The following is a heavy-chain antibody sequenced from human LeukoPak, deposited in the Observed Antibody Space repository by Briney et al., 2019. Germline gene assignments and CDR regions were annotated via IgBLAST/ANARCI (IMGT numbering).Heavy chain of an antibody. CDR3: ARGGRVVPAATRWFDP. CDR2: INHSGST. J-gene: IGHJ5*02. D-gene: IGHD2-2*01. Sequence: SETLSLTCAVYGGSFSGYYWSWFRQPPGKGLEWIGEINHSGSTNYNPSLKSRVTISVDTSKNQFSLKLSSVTAADTAVYYCARGGRVVPAATRWFDPWGQGTLVTVSS. CDR1: GGSFSGYY. V-gene: IGHV4-34*01.